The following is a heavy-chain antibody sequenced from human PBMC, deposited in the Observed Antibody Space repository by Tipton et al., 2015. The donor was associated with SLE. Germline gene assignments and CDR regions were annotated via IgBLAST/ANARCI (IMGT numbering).Heavy chain of an antibody. D-gene: IGHD4-17*01. CDR2: ISSSGSTI. CDR3: ARESTVTTSDY. Sequence: SLRLSCAASGFTFSSYEMNWVRQAPGKGLEWVSYISSSGSTIYYADSVKGRFTISRDNAKNSLYLQMNSLRAEDTAVYYCARESTVTTSDYWGQGTLVTVSS. CDR1: GFTFSSYE. J-gene: IGHJ4*02. V-gene: IGHV3-48*03.